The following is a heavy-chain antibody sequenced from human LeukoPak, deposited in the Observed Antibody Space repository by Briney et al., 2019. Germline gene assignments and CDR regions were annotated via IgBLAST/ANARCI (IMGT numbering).Heavy chain of an antibody. CDR3: ARDSSDWYHWFDP. D-gene: IGHD6-19*01. V-gene: IGHV3-48*03. Sequence: PGGSLRLSCAASGFTFNDYEINWVRQAPGKGLEWISYISSSGNTIYYADSVKGRFTISRDNAKNAVYLQMNSLIAEDTAVYYCARDSSDWYHWFDPWGQGTLVTVSS. J-gene: IGHJ5*02. CDR2: ISSSGNTI. CDR1: GFTFNDYE.